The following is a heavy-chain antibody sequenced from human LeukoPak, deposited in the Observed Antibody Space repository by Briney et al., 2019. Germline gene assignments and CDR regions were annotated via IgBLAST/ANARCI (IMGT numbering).Heavy chain of an antibody. J-gene: IGHJ4*02. CDR3: AVYCSSTNCQRMGGPPFEH. Sequence: PGGSLRLSCAASGFTFSSYSMNWVRQAPGKGLEWVSSISSSSSYIYYADSVKGRFTISRVNAKNSLYLQMNSLRAEDTAVYYCAVYCSSTNCQRMGGPPFEHWGQGALVTVSS. CDR2: ISSSSSYI. D-gene: IGHD2-2*01. V-gene: IGHV3-21*01. CDR1: GFTFSSYS.